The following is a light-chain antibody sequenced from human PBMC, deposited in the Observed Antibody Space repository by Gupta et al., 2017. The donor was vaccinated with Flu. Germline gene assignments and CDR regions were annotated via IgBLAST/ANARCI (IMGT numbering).Light chain of an antibody. V-gene: IGKV1-39*01. J-gene: IGKJ4*01. CDR3: QHRYSPLVS. CDR1: QGLSSY. Sequence: IQLTQSPSSLSASVVDRATIPYRASQGLSSYLNWYQQKPGRATKLLIFGASSLQSGVPSRFSGSEYGTEFTLTISSLEPEDFATYYCQHRYSPLVSFGGGTKVDSK. CDR2: GAS.